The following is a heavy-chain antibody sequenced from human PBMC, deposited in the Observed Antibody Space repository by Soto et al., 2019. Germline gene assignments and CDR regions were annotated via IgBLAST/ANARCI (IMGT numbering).Heavy chain of an antibody. J-gene: IGHJ4*02. CDR1: GASIYNGGYF. Sequence: PSETLSLTCSVSGASIYNGGYFLSWIRQSPGRGLEWIGHILNSGSPYNNPSLKSRVTISADTSMNQFSLALTSVTAADTAMYCARGPTAENVDSWGQGILVIVSS. CDR2: ILNSGSP. V-gene: IGHV4-30-4*01. CDR3: ARGPTAENVDS.